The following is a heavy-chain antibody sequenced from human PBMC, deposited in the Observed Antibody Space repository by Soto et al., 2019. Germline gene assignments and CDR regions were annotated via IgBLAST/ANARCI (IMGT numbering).Heavy chain of an antibody. CDR2: IHYSGTT. D-gene: IGHD6-13*01. V-gene: IGHV4-59*01. CDR1: GGSMRNYF. CDR3: AAGEASSRNLAPYYLDF. J-gene: IGHJ4*02. Sequence: SETLSLTCTVSGGSMRNYFWTWIRQPPGKGLEWIGYIHYSGTTSFFPSFNPSLRSRVTISEDTSKNQFSLKLLSVTTADTAVYFCAAGEASSRNLAPYYLDFWGQGTLVTVSS.